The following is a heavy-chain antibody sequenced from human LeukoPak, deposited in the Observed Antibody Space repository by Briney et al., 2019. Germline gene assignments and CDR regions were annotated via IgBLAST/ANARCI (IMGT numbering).Heavy chain of an antibody. V-gene: IGHV3-21*01. CDR2: ISDRSNYI. CDR1: GFTFSSYN. Sequence: GGSLRLSCVASGFTFSSYNMNWVRQAPGKGLEWVSCISDRSNYIYYADPVKGRFIISRDNAKNSLYLELNSLRAEDTAVYHCVRDSDTYGDHTTRRFDSWGQGTLVTVSS. J-gene: IGHJ4*02. CDR3: VRDSDTYGDHTTRRFDS. D-gene: IGHD4-17*01.